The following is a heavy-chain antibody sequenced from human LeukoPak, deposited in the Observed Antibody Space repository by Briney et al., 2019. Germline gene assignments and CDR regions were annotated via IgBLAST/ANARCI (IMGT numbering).Heavy chain of an antibody. CDR3: ARAVSGYSSTL. CDR1: GYSFTSYW. Sequence: GESLKISCKGSGYSFTSYWIGWVRQAPGQGLEWMGWINPNSGGTNYAQKFQGRVTMTRDTSISTAYMELSRLRSDDTAVYYCARAVSGYSSTLWGQGTLVTVSS. V-gene: IGHV1-2*02. CDR2: INPNSGGT. J-gene: IGHJ4*02. D-gene: IGHD5-18*01.